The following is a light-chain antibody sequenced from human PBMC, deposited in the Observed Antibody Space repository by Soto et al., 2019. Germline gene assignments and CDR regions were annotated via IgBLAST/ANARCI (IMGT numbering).Light chain of an antibody. V-gene: IGLV1-47*01. J-gene: IGLJ1*01. CDR1: SSNIGSNY. CDR3: AAWDDSLSGFYV. CDR2: RNN. Sequence: QSVLTQPPSASGTPGQRVTISCSGSSSNIGSNYVYWYQQLPGTAPKLLIYRNNQRPSGVPDRFSGSKSGTSASLAISGLRSEDEADYYSAAWDDSLSGFYVFGTVTKVTDL.